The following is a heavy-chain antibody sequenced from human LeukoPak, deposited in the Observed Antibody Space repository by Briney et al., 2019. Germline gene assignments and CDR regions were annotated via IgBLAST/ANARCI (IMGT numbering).Heavy chain of an antibody. V-gene: IGHV3-11*01. CDR1: GLTFSDYY. CDR2: IGSSGSTI. J-gene: IGHJ3*02. CDR3: ARPHNSGWYGAFDI. Sequence: GGSLRLSCAASGLTFSDYYMSWIRQAPGKGLEWVSYIGSSGSTIYYADSVKGRFTISRDNAKNSLYLQMNSLRAEDTALYYCARPHNSGWYGAFDIWGQGTMVTVSS. D-gene: IGHD6-19*01.